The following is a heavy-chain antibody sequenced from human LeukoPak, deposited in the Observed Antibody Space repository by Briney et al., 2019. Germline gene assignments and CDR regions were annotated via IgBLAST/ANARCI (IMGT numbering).Heavy chain of an antibody. CDR3: ARARRVVAYSNFDY. V-gene: IGHV3-7*01. D-gene: IGHD2-15*01. CDR2: IKQDGSEK. J-gene: IGHJ4*02. Sequence: GGSLRLSCAASGFTFSGYWMSWVRQAPGKGLEWVANIKQDGSEKYYVDSVKGRFTISRDNAKNSLYLQMNSLRAEDTAVYYCARARRVVAYSNFDYWGQGTLVTVSS. CDR1: GFTFSGYW.